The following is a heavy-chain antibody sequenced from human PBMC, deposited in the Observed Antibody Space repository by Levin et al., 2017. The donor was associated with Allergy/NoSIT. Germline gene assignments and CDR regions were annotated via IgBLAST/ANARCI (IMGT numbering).Heavy chain of an antibody. J-gene: IGHJ5*02. CDR2: ISGSSVST. V-gene: IGHV3-23*01. CDR3: AKREYSESARWFDP. CDR1: GFTFSSYA. Sequence: PGGSLRLSCAASGFTFSSYAMSWVRQAPGKGLEWVSVISGSSVSTYYADSVKGRFTVSRDNSKNTLYLQMTSLRAEDTAVYYCAKREYSESARWFDPWGQGTLVTVSS. D-gene: IGHD1-26*01.